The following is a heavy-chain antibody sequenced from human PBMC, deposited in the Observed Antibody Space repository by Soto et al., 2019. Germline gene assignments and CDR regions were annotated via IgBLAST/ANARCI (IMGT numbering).Heavy chain of an antibody. CDR3: ARLSSDAYSLHYFDY. D-gene: IGHD2-15*01. CDR1: GYTFSNYW. Sequence: GESLKISCKASGYTFSNYWISWVRQMPGKGLEWMGRIDPSDSYTNYSPSFQGHVTISADKSITTAYLQWSSLRASDTAMYYCARLSSDAYSLHYFDYWGQSTLVTVSS. J-gene: IGHJ4*02. CDR2: IDPSDSYT. V-gene: IGHV5-10-1*01.